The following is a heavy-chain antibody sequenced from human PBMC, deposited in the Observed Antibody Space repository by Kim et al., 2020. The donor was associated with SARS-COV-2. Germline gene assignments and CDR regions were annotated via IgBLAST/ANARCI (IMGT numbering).Heavy chain of an antibody. V-gene: IGHV3-30*18. CDR2: ISYDGSNK. D-gene: IGHD6-19*01. Sequence: GGSLRLSCAASGFTFSSYGMHWVRQAPGKGLEWVAVISYDGSNKYYADSVKGRFTISRDNSKNTLYLQMNSLRAEDTAVYYCAKDYFRWQWQIPTFDYWGQGTLVTVSS. J-gene: IGHJ4*02. CDR3: AKDYFRWQWQIPTFDY. CDR1: GFTFSSYG.